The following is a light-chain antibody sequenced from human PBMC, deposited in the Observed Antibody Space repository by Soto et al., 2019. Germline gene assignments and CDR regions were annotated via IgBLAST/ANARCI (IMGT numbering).Light chain of an antibody. Sequence: AIQMTQSPSSLSASVGDRVTITCRASQDISDDVGWYQQTPGKAPKLLISGASRLQSGVPSRFSGSGSGAQFTLTITSLRPEDSAIYYCLQNHNYPRTFGQWTKVEI. V-gene: IGKV1-6*01. CDR2: GAS. CDR3: LQNHNYPRT. J-gene: IGKJ1*01. CDR1: QDISDD.